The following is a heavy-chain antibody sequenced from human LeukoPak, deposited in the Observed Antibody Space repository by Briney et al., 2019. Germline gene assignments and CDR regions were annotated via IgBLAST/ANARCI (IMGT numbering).Heavy chain of an antibody. CDR1: GGTFSSYA. CDR2: IIPIFGTA. D-gene: IGHD4-11*01. V-gene: IGHV1-69*13. CDR3: SVTTTGTYGDAFDI. Sequence: GASVKVSCKASGGTFSSYAISWVRQAPGQGLEWMGGIIPIFGTANYAQKFQGRVTITADESTSTAYMELSSLRSEDTAVYYCSVTTTGTYGDAFDIWGQGTMVTVSS. J-gene: IGHJ3*02.